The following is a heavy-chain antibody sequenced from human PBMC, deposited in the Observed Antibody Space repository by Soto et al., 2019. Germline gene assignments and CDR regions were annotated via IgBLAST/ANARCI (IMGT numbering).Heavy chain of an antibody. D-gene: IGHD3-22*01. CDR2: IYPGDSDT. CDR1: GYSFTSYW. CDR3: ARLDAYYYDSSGGAFDI. J-gene: IGHJ3*02. Sequence: GESLKISCKGSGYSFTSYWIGWVRQMPGKGLEWMGIIYPGDSDTRYGPSFQGQVTISADKSISTAYLQWSSLKASDTAMYYCARLDAYYYDSSGGAFDIWGQGTMVTVSS. V-gene: IGHV5-51*01.